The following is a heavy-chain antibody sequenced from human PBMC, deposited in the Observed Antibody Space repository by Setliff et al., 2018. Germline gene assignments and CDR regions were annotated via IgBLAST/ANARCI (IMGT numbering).Heavy chain of an antibody. V-gene: IGHV1-18*01. CDR3: ARGIYYFDIMGDP. CDR2: IRPHNGNT. CDR1: GYTFTNYG. J-gene: IGHJ5*02. Sequence: ASVKVSCKASGYTFTNYGITWVRQAPGQGLELMGWIRPHNGNTAYAQKFQDRVILTTDTSTTTVSMELRSLRSYDTAVYYCARGIYYFDIMGDPWGQGTLVTVSS. D-gene: IGHD3-22*01.